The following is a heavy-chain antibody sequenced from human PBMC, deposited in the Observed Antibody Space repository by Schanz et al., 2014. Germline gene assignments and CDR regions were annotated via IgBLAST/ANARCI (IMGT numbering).Heavy chain of an antibody. J-gene: IGHJ4*02. CDR3: AKEKEEVAADGSFFDY. CDR1: GFTFSDYY. D-gene: IGHD6-13*01. Sequence: QVQLVDSGGGLVKPGGSLRLSCAASGFTFSDYYMTWMRQAPGKGLEWVSGMSWNAGSLGYGDSVKGRFTISRDNAKNSLYLQMNSLRAEDTAVYYCAKEKEEVAADGSFFDYWGQGTLVTVSS. V-gene: IGHV3-11*04. CDR2: MSWNAGSL.